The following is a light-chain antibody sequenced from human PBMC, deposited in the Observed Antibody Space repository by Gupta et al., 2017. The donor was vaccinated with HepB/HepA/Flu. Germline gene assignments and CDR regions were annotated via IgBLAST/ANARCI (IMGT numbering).Light chain of an antibody. Sequence: QSALPQPASVSGSTGQSITLSCTGTSSDVGSYNLVSWYHQHPGQAPKLMIYEVSKRPSGVSNRFSGSKSGNTASLTSSWLQAEDEADYYCCSYAGSSSFYVFGTGTKVTVL. CDR1: SSDVGSYNL. J-gene: IGLJ1*01. CDR2: EVS. CDR3: CSYAGSSSFYV. V-gene: IGLV2-23*02.